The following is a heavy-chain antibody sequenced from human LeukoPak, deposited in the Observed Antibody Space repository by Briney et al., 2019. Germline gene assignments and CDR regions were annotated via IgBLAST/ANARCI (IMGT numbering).Heavy chain of an antibody. J-gene: IGHJ6*02. Sequence: SETLSLTCAVYGGSFSGYYWSWIRQPPGKGLEWIGEINHSGSTNYNPSLKSRVTISVDTSKNQFSLKLSSVTAADTAVYYCARVGGTNYYYYGMDFWGQGTTVTVSS. CDR1: GGSFSGYY. CDR2: INHSGST. CDR3: ARVGGTNYYYYGMDF. D-gene: IGHD1-26*01. V-gene: IGHV4-34*01.